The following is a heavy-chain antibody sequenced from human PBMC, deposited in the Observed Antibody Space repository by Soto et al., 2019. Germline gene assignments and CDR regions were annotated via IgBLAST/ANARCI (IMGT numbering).Heavy chain of an antibody. CDR3: AREGYDFWSGYQTPDAFDI. V-gene: IGHV1-18*04. CDR2: ISAYNGNT. Sequence: ASVKVSCKVSGYTFTSYGISWVRQAPGQGLEWMGWISAYNGNTNYAQKLQGRVTMTTDTSTSTAYMELRSLRSDDTAVYYCAREGYDFWSGYQTPDAFDIWGQGTMVTVSS. CDR1: GYTFTSYG. J-gene: IGHJ3*02. D-gene: IGHD3-3*01.